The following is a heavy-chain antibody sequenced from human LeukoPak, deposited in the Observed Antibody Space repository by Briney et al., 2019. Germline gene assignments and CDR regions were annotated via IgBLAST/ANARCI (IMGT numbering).Heavy chain of an antibody. Sequence: PGGSLRLSCAASGFTFSSYAIHWVRQAPGKGLEWVAVISYDGSNKYYADSVKGRFTISRDNSKNTLYLQMNSLRAEDTAVYYCARDRYDSSGYSPSFDYWGQGTLVTVSS. D-gene: IGHD3-22*01. CDR1: GFTFSSYA. V-gene: IGHV3-30-3*01. J-gene: IGHJ4*02. CDR2: ISYDGSNK. CDR3: ARDRYDSSGYSPSFDY.